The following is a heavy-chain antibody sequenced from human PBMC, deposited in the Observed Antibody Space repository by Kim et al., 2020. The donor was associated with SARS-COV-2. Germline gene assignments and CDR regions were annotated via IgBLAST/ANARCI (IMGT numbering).Heavy chain of an antibody. Sequence: SLKSRVTISVDTSKNQFSLKLSSVTAADPAVYYCARSPREGYSYGKPLDYWGQGTLVTVSS. CDR3: ARSPREGYSYGKPLDY. V-gene: IGHV4-59*01. D-gene: IGHD5-18*01. J-gene: IGHJ4*02.